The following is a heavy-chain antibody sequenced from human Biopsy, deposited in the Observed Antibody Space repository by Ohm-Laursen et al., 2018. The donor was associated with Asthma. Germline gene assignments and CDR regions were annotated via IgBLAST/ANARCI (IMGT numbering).Heavy chain of an antibody. D-gene: IGHD4-17*01. V-gene: IGHV3-48*02. CDR3: ARPRWGPYGY. CDR1: GFTFRAYS. J-gene: IGHJ4*02. Sequence: SLRLSCSASGFTFRAYSMSWVRQAPGKGLEWVSYISSSSSTIYYADSVKGRFTISRDNAKNSLYLQMNSLRDEDTAVYYCARPRWGPYGYWGQGTLVTVSS. CDR2: ISSSSSTI.